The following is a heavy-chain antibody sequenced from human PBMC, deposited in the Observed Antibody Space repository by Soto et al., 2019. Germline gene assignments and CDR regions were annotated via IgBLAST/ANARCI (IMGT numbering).Heavy chain of an antibody. D-gene: IGHD2-15*01. CDR1: GFTFITYA. V-gene: IGHV3-23*01. CDR3: AKDPGGLRPRYFDY. CDR2: ISGSGGSL. Sequence: GXSVRLACASSGFTFITYAMSWVRQAPGKGLEWVSAISGSGGSLYYADSVKGRFTISRDSSKNTLFLQMNSLRAEDTALYYCAKDPGGLRPRYFDYWGQGTLVTVSS. J-gene: IGHJ4*02.